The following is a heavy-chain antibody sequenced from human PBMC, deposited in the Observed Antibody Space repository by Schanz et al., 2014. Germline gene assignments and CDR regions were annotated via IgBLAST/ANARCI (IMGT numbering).Heavy chain of an antibody. CDR2: ISSGGGST. CDR3: ARGGFGEVSYFDY. Sequence: EVQLLESGGGLVQPGGSLRLSCASSGFSFTTYAMSWVRQAPGKGLEWVSSISSGGGSTYYADPVKGRFTISRDNSKNTLYLQMNSLRPEDTAVYYCARGGFGEVSYFDYWGQGTLVTVSS. D-gene: IGHD3-10*01. V-gene: IGHV3-23*01. CDR1: GFSFTTYA. J-gene: IGHJ4*02.